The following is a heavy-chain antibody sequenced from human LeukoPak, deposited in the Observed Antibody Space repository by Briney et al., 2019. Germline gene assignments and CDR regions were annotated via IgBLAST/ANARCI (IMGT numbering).Heavy chain of an antibody. CDR1: SDSISSGDYF. CDR2: IYTSGST. D-gene: IGHD2-15*01. V-gene: IGHV4-61*02. Sequence: SQTLSLTCTVSSDSISSGDYFWSWIRQPAGKGLEWIGRIYTSGSTNYNPSLKSRVTMSVDTSKNQFSLKLSSVTAADTAVYYCAGSLVVAAATSLDYWGQGTLVTVSS. J-gene: IGHJ4*02. CDR3: AGSLVVAAATSLDY.